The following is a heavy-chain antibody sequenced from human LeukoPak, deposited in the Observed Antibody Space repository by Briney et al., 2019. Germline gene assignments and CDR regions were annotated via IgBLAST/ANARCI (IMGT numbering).Heavy chain of an antibody. CDR1: SGSISSGGYY. Sequence: SETLSLTCTVSSGSISSGGYYWSWIRQHPGKGLEWIGYIYYSGSTYYNPSLKSRVTISVDTSKNQFSLKLSSVTAADTAVYYCARSVRGYSGYDFAYYFDYWGQGTLVTVSS. V-gene: IGHV4-31*03. CDR3: ARSVRGYSGYDFAYYFDY. D-gene: IGHD5-12*01. CDR2: IYYSGST. J-gene: IGHJ4*02.